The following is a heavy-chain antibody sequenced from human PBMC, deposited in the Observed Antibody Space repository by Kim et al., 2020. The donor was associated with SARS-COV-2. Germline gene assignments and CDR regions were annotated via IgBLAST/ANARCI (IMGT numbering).Heavy chain of an antibody. Sequence: NPSLKGRVTISVDTSKNQFSLKLSSVTAADTAVYYCARLYYDSSGYYYGYWGQGTLVTVSS. J-gene: IGHJ4*02. CDR3: ARLYYDSSGYYYGY. D-gene: IGHD3-22*01. V-gene: IGHV4-39*01.